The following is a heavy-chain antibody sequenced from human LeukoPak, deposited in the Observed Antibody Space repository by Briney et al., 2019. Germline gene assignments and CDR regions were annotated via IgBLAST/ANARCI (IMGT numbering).Heavy chain of an antibody. D-gene: IGHD4/OR15-4a*01. CDR3: ARASSYVAAARYDPAWFGP. V-gene: IGHV4-34*01. J-gene: IGHJ5*02. Sequence: SETLSLTCANYGGPFSGFFWSWIRQPPGKGLEWIGEMNHSGGANYNPSRKSRVTISIDASKNQFSLKLPSVTAADTAVYYCARASSYVAAARYDPAWFGPWGQGTPVTVSS. CDR2: MNHSGGA. CDR1: GGPFSGFF.